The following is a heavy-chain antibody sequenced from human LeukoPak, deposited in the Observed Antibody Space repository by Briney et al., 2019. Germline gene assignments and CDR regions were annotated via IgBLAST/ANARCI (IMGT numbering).Heavy chain of an antibody. J-gene: IGHJ4*02. CDR2: ISYDGSNK. CDR3: ARDNSRYSGSSLGGPFDY. D-gene: IGHD1-26*01. V-gene: IGHV3-30*03. CDR1: GFTFSSYG. Sequence: PGRSLRLSCAASGFTFSSYGMHWVRQAPGKGLEWVAVISYDGSNKYYADSVKGRFTISRDNSKNTLYLQMNSLRAEDTAVYYCARDNSRYSGSSLGGPFDYWGQGTLVTVSS.